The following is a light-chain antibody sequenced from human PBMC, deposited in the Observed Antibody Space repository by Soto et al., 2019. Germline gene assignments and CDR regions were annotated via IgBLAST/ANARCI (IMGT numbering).Light chain of an antibody. CDR2: AAS. Sequence: DIQMTQSPSSLAASLGDRVTITCRASQSITKYLAWYQQKQGKAPKLLIYAASSLQSGVPSRFSGSGSGTDFTLTISSLQPEDFETYYCQQSYSIPWTFGQGTKVDIK. V-gene: IGKV1-39*01. CDR1: QSITKY. J-gene: IGKJ1*01. CDR3: QQSYSIPWT.